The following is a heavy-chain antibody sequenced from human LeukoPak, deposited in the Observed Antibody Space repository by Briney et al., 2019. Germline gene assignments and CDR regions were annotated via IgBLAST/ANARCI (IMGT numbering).Heavy chain of an antibody. CDR1: GGSTRSGSYY. CDR3: ARDKAGYNDQVPFDH. V-gene: IGHV4-61*01. Sequence: SETLSLTCTVSGGSTRSGSYYWGWIRQSPGKGLEWIGNIYYNGNTKYNPPLKSRVTISEDKSKNQFSLRLISVTAADTAVYYCARDKAGYNDQVPFDHWGQGTLVTVSS. CDR2: IYYNGNT. J-gene: IGHJ4*02. D-gene: IGHD5-12*01.